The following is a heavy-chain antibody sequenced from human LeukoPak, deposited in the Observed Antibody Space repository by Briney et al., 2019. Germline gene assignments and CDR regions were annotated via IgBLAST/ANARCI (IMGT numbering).Heavy chain of an antibody. V-gene: IGHV3-48*02. CDR1: GFTFSSYS. J-gene: IGHJ6*02. Sequence: GGSLRLSCVASGFTFSSYSMNWVRQAPGKGLGWISYISSSSRTIYYADSVKGRFAVSRDNAKKSLFLQMNSLRDEDTAVYYCAKYIVPGDYYYGMDVWGQGTTVTVSS. CDR3: AKYIVPGDYYYGMDV. CDR2: ISSSSRTI. D-gene: IGHD2-15*01.